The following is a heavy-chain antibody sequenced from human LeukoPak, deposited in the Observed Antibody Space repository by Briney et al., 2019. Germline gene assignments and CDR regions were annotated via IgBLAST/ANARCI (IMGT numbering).Heavy chain of an antibody. J-gene: IGHJ2*01. V-gene: IGHV3-30*18. Sequence: GGSLRLSCAASGFTFSSYGMHWVRQAPGKGLEWVALISYDGGKKYYADSVKGRFTISRDNAKNTLYLQMNSLRAEDTAVYYCAKYRGFTSSSVRYFDLWGRGTLITVSS. CDR1: GFTFSSYG. D-gene: IGHD6-6*01. CDR2: ISYDGGKK. CDR3: AKYRGFTSSSVRYFDL.